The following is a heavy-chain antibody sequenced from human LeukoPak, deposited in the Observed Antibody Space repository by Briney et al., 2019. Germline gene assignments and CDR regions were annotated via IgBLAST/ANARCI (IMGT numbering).Heavy chain of an antibody. CDR2: NTHSGST. CDR1: GGSFRGYY. J-gene: IGHJ6*04. CDR3: ARGFVSYSSYGMDV. V-gene: IGHV4-34*01. Sequence: PSETLSLTCALYGGSFRGYYWSWIRQPPGKGLEWIGENTHSGSTNYNPSLKSRLTISVDTSKNQFSLKLSSVTAADTAVYYCARGFVSYSSYGMDVWGKGTTVTVSS. D-gene: IGHD2-8*01.